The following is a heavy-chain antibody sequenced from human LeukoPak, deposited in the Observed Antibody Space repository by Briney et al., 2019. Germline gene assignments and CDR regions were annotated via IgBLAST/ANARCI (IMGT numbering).Heavy chain of an antibody. J-gene: IGHJ1*01. D-gene: IGHD2-15*01. V-gene: IGHV4-34*01. Sequence: SETLSLTCAVYGGSFSGHYWSWIRQPPGKGLEWIGEINHSGSTNYNPSLKSRVTISVDTSKNQFSLKLSSVTAADTAVYYCARGCSGGSCSPYFQHWGQGTLVTVSS. CDR3: ARGCSGGSCSPYFQH. CDR1: GGSFSGHY. CDR2: INHSGST.